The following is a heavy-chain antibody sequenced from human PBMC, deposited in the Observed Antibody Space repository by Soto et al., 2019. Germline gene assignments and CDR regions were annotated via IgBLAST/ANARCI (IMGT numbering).Heavy chain of an antibody. CDR1: GGSITSSSYY. CDR3: ARHQLLWFGEDGFMYPRQRYNWFDP. CDR2: IYYSGST. Sequence: PSETLSLTCTVSGGSITSSSYYWGWIRQPPGQGLEWIGSIYYSGSTYYNPSLKSRVTISVDTSKNQFSLKLSSVTAADTAVYYCARHQLLWFGEDGFMYPRQRYNWFDPWGQGTLVTVSS. J-gene: IGHJ5*02. V-gene: IGHV4-39*01. D-gene: IGHD3-10*01.